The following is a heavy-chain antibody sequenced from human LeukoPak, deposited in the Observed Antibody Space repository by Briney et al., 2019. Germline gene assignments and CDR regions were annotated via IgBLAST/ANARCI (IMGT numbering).Heavy chain of an antibody. V-gene: IGHV3-23*01. CDR2: ICCSGGST. D-gene: IGHD5-12*01. J-gene: IGHJ3*02. Sequence: GGGLRISFAAPGFTLWRLSMGWGRPAPGEGVGGGFGICCSGGSTYYADSVKGRFTISRDNSKNTLYLRMNSLRAEDTAVYYCAKDRFIVATIQDAFDIWGQGTMVTVSS. CDR3: AKDRFIVATIQDAFDI. CDR1: GFTLWRLS.